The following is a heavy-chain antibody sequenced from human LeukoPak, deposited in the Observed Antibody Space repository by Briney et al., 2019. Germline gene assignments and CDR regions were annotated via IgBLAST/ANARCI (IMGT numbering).Heavy chain of an antibody. V-gene: IGHV3-23*01. D-gene: IGHD3-9*01. CDR3: AKDPDRDILTEWLFDY. CDR2: ISGSGGST. Sequence: PGGSLRLSCAASGFTFSSYAMSWVRQAPGKGLEWVSAISGSGGSTYYADSVKGRFTISRDNSKNTLYLQMNSLRAEDTAVYYCAKDPDRDILTEWLFDYWGQGTLVTVSS. J-gene: IGHJ4*02. CDR1: GFTFSSYA.